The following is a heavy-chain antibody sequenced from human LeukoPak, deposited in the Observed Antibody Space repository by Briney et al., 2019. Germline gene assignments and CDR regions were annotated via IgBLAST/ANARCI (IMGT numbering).Heavy chain of an antibody. Sequence: SETLSLTCAVYGGSFSGYYWTWIRQSPGKGLEWIGEITHSGGTNYNPSLKSRVSISVDTSKNQFSLKLSSVTAADTAVYYCARELLWFGTYYYGMDVWGQGTTVTVSS. V-gene: IGHV4-34*01. J-gene: IGHJ6*02. CDR3: ARELLWFGTYYYGMDV. CDR1: GGSFSGYY. D-gene: IGHD3-10*01. CDR2: ITHSGGT.